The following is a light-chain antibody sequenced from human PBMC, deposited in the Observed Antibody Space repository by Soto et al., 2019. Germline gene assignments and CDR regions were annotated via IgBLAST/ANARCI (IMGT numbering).Light chain of an antibody. CDR2: SNN. V-gene: IGLV1-40*01. CDR1: SSNIGAGYD. CDR3: QSYDSSLSGSYV. Sequence: QSVLTQPPSVSGAPGQRVTISCTGSSSNIGAGYDVHWYQRLPGTAPKVLIYSNNNRPSGVPDRFSGSKSGTSASLAITGLQAEDEPDYYCQSYDSSLSGSYVFGTGTKLTVL. J-gene: IGLJ1*01.